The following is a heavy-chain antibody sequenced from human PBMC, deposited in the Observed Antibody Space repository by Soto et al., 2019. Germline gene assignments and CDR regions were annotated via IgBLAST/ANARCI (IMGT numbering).Heavy chain of an antibody. CDR2: ISYDGSNK. Sequence: QVQLVESGGGVVQPGRSLRLSCAASGFTFSSYGMHWVRQSPGKGLEWVAVISYDGSNKYYADSVKGRFTISRDNSKNTLYLQMNRLRAEDTAVYYCARDRFRIAVAAPFAYWGQGTLVTVSS. D-gene: IGHD6-19*01. J-gene: IGHJ4*02. V-gene: IGHV3-30*03. CDR3: ARDRFRIAVAAPFAY. CDR1: GFTFSSYG.